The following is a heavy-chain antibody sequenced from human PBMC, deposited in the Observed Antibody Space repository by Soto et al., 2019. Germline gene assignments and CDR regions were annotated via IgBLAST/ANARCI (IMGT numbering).Heavy chain of an antibody. CDR2: IDPSDSYT. CDR1: GYSFTSYW. D-gene: IGHD2-2*02. CDR3: ARRPIVVVPAAISGYYYGMDV. V-gene: IGHV5-10-1*01. J-gene: IGHJ6*02. Sequence: GESLKISCKGSGYSFTSYWLGWVRQMPGKGLEWMGRIDPSDSYTNYSPSFQGHVTISADKSISTAYLQWSSLKASDTAMYYCARRPIVVVPAAISGYYYGMDVWGQGTTVTVSS.